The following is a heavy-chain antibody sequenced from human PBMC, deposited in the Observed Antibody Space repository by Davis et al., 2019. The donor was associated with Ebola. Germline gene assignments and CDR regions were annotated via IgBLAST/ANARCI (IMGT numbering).Heavy chain of an antibody. V-gene: IGHV1-18*04. J-gene: IGHJ4*02. CDR3: ARDPEVVVAGY. D-gene: IGHD2-15*01. CDR1: GYTFTYRY. Sequence: AASVKVSCKASGYTFTYRYLHWVRQAPGQALEWMGWISGYNGNTNYAQKVQGRVTMTTDTSANTAYMELRSLRSDDTAVYYCARDPEVVVAGYWGQGTLVTVSS. CDR2: ISGYNGNT.